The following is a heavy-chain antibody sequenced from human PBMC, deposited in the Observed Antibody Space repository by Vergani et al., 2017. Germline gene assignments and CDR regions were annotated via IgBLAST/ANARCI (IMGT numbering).Heavy chain of an antibody. J-gene: IGHJ4*02. D-gene: IGHD3-3*01. Sequence: QVQLVQSGAEVKKPGSSVKVSCKASGGTFSNYAISWVRQAPGQGLEWLGGIIPIFGTANYAQTFQGRVTITADESTSTAYMELSSLRSEDTAVYSCARGRIRFLEWLPFDYWGQGSLVTVSS. CDR1: GGTFSNYA. V-gene: IGHV1-69*01. CDR2: IIPIFGTA. CDR3: ARGRIRFLEWLPFDY.